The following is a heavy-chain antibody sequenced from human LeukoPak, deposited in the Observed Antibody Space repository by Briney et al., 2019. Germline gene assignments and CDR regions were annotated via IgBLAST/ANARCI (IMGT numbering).Heavy chain of an antibody. CDR1: GDAVSGSTYY. V-gene: IGHV4-39*07. CDR2: IHYTGST. D-gene: IGHD3-22*01. CDR3: AREKTYYYDSSGYGGAFDI. J-gene: IGHJ3*02. Sequence: SETLSLTCTVSGDAVSGSTYYWGWIRQPPGEGLEWIGSIHYTGSTYYNPSLKTRVTISVDTSKNQFSLKLSSVTAADTAVYYCAREKTYYYDSSGYGGAFDIWGQGTMVTVSS.